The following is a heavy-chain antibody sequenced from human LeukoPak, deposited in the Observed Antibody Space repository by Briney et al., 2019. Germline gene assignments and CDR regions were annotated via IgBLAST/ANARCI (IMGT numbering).Heavy chain of an antibody. V-gene: IGHV1-18*01. CDR3: ARDHCSGGSCYYYFDY. J-gene: IGHJ4*02. Sequence: GASVKVSCKASGYTFTSYGISWVRQAPGQGLEWTGWISAYNGNTNYAQKLRGRVTMTTDTSTSTAYMELRSLRSDDTAVYYCARDHCSGGSCYYYFDYWGQGTLVTVSS. D-gene: IGHD2-15*01. CDR1: GYTFTSYG. CDR2: ISAYNGNT.